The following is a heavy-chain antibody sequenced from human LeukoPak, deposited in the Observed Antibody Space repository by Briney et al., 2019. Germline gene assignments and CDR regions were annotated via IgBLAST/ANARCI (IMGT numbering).Heavy chain of an antibody. Sequence: PGGSLRLSCAASGFTFSSYGMSWVRQAPGKGLEWVSAISGSGGSTYYADSVKGRFTISRDNSKNTLYLQMNSLRAEDTAVCYCAKVAYDSSGYYYDAFDIWGQGTMVTVSS. D-gene: IGHD3-22*01. V-gene: IGHV3-23*01. CDR2: ISGSGGST. CDR1: GFTFSSYG. CDR3: AKVAYDSSGYYYDAFDI. J-gene: IGHJ3*02.